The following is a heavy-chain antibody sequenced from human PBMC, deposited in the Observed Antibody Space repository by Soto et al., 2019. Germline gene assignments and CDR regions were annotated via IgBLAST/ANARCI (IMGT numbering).Heavy chain of an antibody. V-gene: IGHV3-23*01. J-gene: IGHJ3*02. CDR2: LSGSGGST. CDR3: AIQRRGGAERGAFDI. D-gene: IGHD2-21*01. Sequence: GGSLRLSCAASGFTFSSFAMTWVRQAPGKGLEWVSALSGSGGSTYYADSVEGRFTISRDNSKNTLYLQLSSLRAEDTAVYYCAIQRRGGAERGAFDIWGQGTMVTGSS. CDR1: GFTFSSFA.